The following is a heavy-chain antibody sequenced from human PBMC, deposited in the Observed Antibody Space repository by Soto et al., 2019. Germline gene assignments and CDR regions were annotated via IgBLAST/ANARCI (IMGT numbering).Heavy chain of an antibody. CDR1: GFTFSNAW. CDR2: MKSKTDGGTR. J-gene: IGHJ6*02. Sequence: EVQLVESGGGLVKPGGSLRLSCAASGFTFSNAWMNWVRQAPGKGLEWVGRMKSKTDGGTRDYAAPVKGRFTISRDDSKNTLYLQMSSLKTEDTAVYYCTPDRGYDFWTPYGMGVWGQGTTVTVSS. V-gene: IGHV3-15*07. CDR3: TPDRGYDFWTPYGMGV. D-gene: IGHD3-3*01.